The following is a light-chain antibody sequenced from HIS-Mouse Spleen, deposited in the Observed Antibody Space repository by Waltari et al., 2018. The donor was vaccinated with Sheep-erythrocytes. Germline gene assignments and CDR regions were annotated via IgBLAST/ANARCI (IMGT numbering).Light chain of an antibody. CDR3: SSYTSSSTWV. CDR2: EVS. CDR1: RSAVGVYNY. V-gene: IGLV2-14*01. J-gene: IGLJ3*02. Sequence: QPALPQPASVSGSPGQSITISCTGTRSAVGVYNYASWYQQHPGKAPKLMIYEVSNRPSGVSNRFSGSKSGNTASLTISGLQAEDEADYYCSSYTSSSTWVFGGGTKLTVL.